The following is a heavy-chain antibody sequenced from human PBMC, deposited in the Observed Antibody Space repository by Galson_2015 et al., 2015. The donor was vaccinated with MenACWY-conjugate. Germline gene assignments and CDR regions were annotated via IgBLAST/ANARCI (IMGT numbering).Heavy chain of an antibody. CDR2: ISWNGGSI. D-gene: IGHD1-1*01. J-gene: IGHJ4*02. V-gene: IGHV3-43D*03. CDR1: GFTFDDFA. Sequence: SLRLSCAASGFTFDDFAMHWVRQAPGKGLEWVSLISWNGGSIYYADSVKGRFTISRDNSKNSLYLQMNSLRTEDTALYYCSKGSGYSFDSWGQGTLVTVSS. CDR3: SKGSGYSFDS.